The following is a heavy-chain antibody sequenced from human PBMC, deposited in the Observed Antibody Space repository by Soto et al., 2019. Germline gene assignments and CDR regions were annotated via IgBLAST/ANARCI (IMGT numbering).Heavy chain of an antibody. V-gene: IGHV1-69*13. Sequence: SVKVSCKASGGTFSSYAISWVRQAPGQGLEWMGGIIPIFGTANYAQKFQGRVTITADESTSTAYMELSSLRSEDTAVYYCARQNYYYDSSGYNEGYFDYWGQGTLVTVSS. CDR1: GGTFSSYA. J-gene: IGHJ4*02. CDR2: IIPIFGTA. CDR3: ARQNYYYDSSGYNEGYFDY. D-gene: IGHD3-22*01.